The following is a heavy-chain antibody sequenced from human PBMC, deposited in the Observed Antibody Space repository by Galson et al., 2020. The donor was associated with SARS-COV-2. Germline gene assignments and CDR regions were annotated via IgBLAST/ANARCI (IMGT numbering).Heavy chain of an antibody. D-gene: IGHD1-1*01. CDR2: IYYSGST. CDR3: ARDHWTGTHDDAFDI. V-gene: IGHV4-39*07. J-gene: IGHJ3*02. CDR1: GGSMSSSSYY. Sequence: SQTLSLTCTVSGGSMSSSSYYWGWIRQPPGKGLEWIGSIYYSGSTDYNPSLKSRVTISVDTSKKQFSLTLSSVTAADTAVYYCARDHWTGTHDDAFDIWGQGTMFTVSS.